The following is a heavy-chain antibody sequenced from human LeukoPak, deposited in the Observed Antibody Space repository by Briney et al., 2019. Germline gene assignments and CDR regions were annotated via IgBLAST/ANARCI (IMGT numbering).Heavy chain of an antibody. CDR3: ARDMMVRGVITDNWFDP. D-gene: IGHD3-10*01. J-gene: IGHJ5*02. Sequence: TFSSYGMSWVRQAPGKGLEWIGSIYYSGSTYYNPSLKSRVTISVDTSKNQFSLKLSSVTAADTAVYYCARDMMVRGVITDNWFDPWGQGTLVTVSS. CDR1: TFSSYG. CDR2: IYYSGST. V-gene: IGHV4-39*07.